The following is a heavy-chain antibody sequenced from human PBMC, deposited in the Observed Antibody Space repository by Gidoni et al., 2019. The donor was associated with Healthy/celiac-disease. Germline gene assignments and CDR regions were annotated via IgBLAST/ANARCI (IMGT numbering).Heavy chain of an antibody. CDR1: GFTFSRYA. Sequence: EVQLLASGGGLVQPGGSLRLSCAASGFTFSRYAMSWVRQGPGKGLEWVSAISGSGGSTYYADSVTGRFTISRDNSKNTLYLQMNSLRAEDTAVYYCATEEEDTAMVGPADYWGQGTLVTVSS. CDR2: ISGSGGST. CDR3: ATEEEDTAMVGPADY. V-gene: IGHV3-23*01. D-gene: IGHD5-18*01. J-gene: IGHJ4*02.